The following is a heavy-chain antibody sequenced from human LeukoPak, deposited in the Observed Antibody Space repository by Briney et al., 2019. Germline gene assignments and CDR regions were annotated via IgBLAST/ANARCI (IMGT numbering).Heavy chain of an antibody. CDR3: ARVVRNYDSSGYYYGGRAHYFDY. J-gene: IGHJ4*02. Sequence: SETLSLTCTVSGGPDNYYFWSWLRQPPGEGLEWIGYIHSSGRTNYNHSLKSRVTISENTSKKQFFLKLSSVTAADTAVYYCARVVRNYDSSGYYYGGRAHYFDYWGQGTLVTVSS. V-gene: IGHV4-59*02. D-gene: IGHD3-22*01. CDR1: GGPDNYYF. CDR2: IHSSGRT.